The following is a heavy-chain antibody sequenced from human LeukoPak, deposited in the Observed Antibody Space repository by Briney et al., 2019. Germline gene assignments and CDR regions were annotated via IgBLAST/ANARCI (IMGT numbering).Heavy chain of an antibody. J-gene: IGHJ4*02. V-gene: IGHV3-21*01. CDR3: ARGGGEAVAGTEFDY. CDR2: ISSSSSYI. Sequence: GGSLRLSCAASGFTFSSYSMNWVRQAPGKGLEWVSSISSSSSYIYYADSVKGRFTISRDNAKNSLYLQMNSLRAEDTAVYYCARGGGEAVAGTEFDYWGQGTLVTASS. D-gene: IGHD6-19*01. CDR1: GFTFSSYS.